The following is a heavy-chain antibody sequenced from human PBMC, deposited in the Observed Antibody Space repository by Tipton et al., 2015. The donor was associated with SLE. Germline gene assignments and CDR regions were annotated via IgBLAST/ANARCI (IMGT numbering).Heavy chain of an antibody. CDR3: ARGGRRDFDL. D-gene: IGHD1-26*01. CDR2: IYYSGTT. J-gene: IGHJ2*01. V-gene: IGHV4-30-4*01. Sequence: TLSLTCTVSGGSISSGDYYWSWIRQPPGKGLEWIGNIYYSGTTYYSPSLKSRLSISLDTSKNQFSLRLTSVTAADTAVYYCARGGRRDFDLWGRGTLVTVSS. CDR1: GGSISSGDYY.